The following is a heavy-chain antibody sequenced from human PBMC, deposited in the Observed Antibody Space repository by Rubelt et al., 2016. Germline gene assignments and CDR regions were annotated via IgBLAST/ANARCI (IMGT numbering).Heavy chain of an antibody. Sequence: TNYADSVKGRFTISRDNAKNSLYLQMNSLRAEDTAVYYCARGYSYGYVTDTEGVCYFDYWGQGTLVTVSS. D-gene: IGHD5-18*01. CDR3: ARGYSYGYVTDTEGVCYFDY. CDR2: T. J-gene: IGHJ4*02. V-gene: IGHV3-11*03.